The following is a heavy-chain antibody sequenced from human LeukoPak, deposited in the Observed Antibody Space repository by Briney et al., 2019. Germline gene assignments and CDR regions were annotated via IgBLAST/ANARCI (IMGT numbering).Heavy chain of an antibody. CDR2: ISSSGSTI. D-gene: IGHD3-22*01. J-gene: IGHJ3*02. CDR1: GFTFSSYA. V-gene: IGHV3-48*04. CDR3: ARKAFTMIVDRDAFDI. Sequence: GRSLRLSCAASGFTFSSYAMHWVRQAPGKGLEWVSYISSSGSTIYYADSVKGRFTISRDNAKNSLYLQMNSLRAEDTAVYYCARKAFTMIVDRDAFDIWGQGTMVTVSS.